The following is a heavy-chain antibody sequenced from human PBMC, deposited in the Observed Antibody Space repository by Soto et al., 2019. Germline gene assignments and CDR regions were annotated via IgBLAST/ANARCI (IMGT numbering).Heavy chain of an antibody. CDR3: ARDRPTSSIRARDYYYAMDV. CDR2: INAGNGNT. D-gene: IGHD6-6*01. J-gene: IGHJ6*02. Sequence: ASVKVSCKASGYTFTSYAIHWVRQAPGQRLEWMGWINAGNGNTKSSERFQGRVTITRVTSASTAYLELSSLRSDDTAVYYCARDRPTSSIRARDYYYAMDVWGQGTTVTVSS. CDR1: GYTFTSYA. V-gene: IGHV1-3*01.